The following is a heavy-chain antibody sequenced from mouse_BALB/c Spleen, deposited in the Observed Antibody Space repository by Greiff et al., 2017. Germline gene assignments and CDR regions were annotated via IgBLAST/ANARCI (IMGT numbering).Heavy chain of an antibody. CDR1: GFSFTSSG. J-gene: IGHJ3*01. Sequence: GQIQQSETGQVKPSQSLSITSTVSGFSFTSSGVHWVRQSPGKGLEWLGVIWRGGSTDYNAAFISRLSISKDNSKSQVFFKMNSLQADDTAIYYCARKGYYRYDGFAYWGQGTLVTVSA. D-gene: IGHD2-14*01. V-gene: IGHV2-4-1*01. CDR3: ARKGYYRYDGFAY. CDR2: IWRGGST.